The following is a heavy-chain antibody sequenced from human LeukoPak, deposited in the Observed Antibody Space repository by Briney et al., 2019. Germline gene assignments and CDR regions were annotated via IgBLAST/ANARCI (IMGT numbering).Heavy chain of an antibody. V-gene: IGHV3-23*01. CDR3: AKDRLGSRDYYDSSGRRYNWFDP. CDR1: GFTFSSYA. D-gene: IGHD3-22*01. J-gene: IGHJ5*02. CDR2: ISGSGGST. Sequence: GGSLRLSCAASGFTFSSYAMSWVRQAPGKGLEWVSAISGSGGSTYYADSVKGRFTISRDNSKNTLYLQMNSLRAEDTAVYYCAKDRLGSRDYYDSSGRRYNWFDPWGPGTLVTVSS.